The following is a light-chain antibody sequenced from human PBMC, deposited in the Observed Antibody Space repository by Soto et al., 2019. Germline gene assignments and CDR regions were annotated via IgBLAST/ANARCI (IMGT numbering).Light chain of an antibody. CDR2: DVN. Sequence: QSALTQPASVSGSPGQSITISCTGTSSDVGGYNFVSWYQQHPGKVPKLMIFDVNRRPSGVSDRFSGSKSGNTASLTISGLQADDDGDYYCFSYTSSSTHVFGSGTNVTVL. CDR1: SSDVGGYNF. J-gene: IGLJ1*01. V-gene: IGLV2-14*03. CDR3: FSYTSSSTHV.